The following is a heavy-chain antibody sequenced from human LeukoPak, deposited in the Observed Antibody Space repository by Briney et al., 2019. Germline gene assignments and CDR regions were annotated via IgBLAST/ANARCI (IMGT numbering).Heavy chain of an antibody. D-gene: IGHD5-12*01. CDR3: AMDRGGSGYETFDY. J-gene: IGHJ4*02. V-gene: IGHV3-21*01. Sequence: GGSLRLSCAASGFTFSSYSMNWVRQAPGKGLEWVSSISSSSYIYYADSVKGRFTISRDNAKNSLYLQMNSLRAEDTAVYYCAMDRGGSGYETFDYWGQGTLVTVSS. CDR1: GFTFSSYS. CDR2: ISSSSYI.